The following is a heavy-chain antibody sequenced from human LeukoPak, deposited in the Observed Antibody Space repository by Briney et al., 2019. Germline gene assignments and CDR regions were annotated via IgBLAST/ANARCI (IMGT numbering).Heavy chain of an antibody. D-gene: IGHD3-10*01. V-gene: IGHV3-21*01. Sequence: GGSLRLSCAASGFIFSSYSMNWVRQAPGKGLEWVSAISSDSSLIYYADSLKGRFTISRDNAKNSLYLQMNSLRVEDTAVYYCVSESGGLAGSGSYFDYWGQGTLVTVSP. J-gene: IGHJ4*02. CDR3: VSESGGLAGSGSYFDY. CDR2: ISSDSSLI. CDR1: GFIFSSYS.